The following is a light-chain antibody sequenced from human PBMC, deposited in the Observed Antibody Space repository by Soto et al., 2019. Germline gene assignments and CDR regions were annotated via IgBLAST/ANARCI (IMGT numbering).Light chain of an antibody. Sequence: EIVLTQSPGTLSLSPGERAALSCRASQSVSSSYLAWYQQKPGQAPRLLIYGASSRATGIPDRFSGSGSGTDFTLTISSLQPEDFALYYCQQRSSWPITFGQGTRLEIK. V-gene: IGKV3D-20*02. CDR1: QSVSSSY. CDR2: GAS. CDR3: QQRSSWPIT. J-gene: IGKJ5*01.